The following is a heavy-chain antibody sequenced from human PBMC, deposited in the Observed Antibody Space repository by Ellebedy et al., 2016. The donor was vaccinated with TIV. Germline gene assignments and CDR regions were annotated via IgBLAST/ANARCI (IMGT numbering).Heavy chain of an antibody. CDR3: ARDLTPYASGAGLSDS. Sequence: PGGSLRLSCEASGFSFSNYAMHWVRQSPRKGLEWVAIVSFDVDKKFYLDSVKSRFTISRDNSKNTLYLDMNSVGVEDTAVYYCARDLTPYASGAGLSDSWGQGALVTVSS. J-gene: IGHJ4*02. V-gene: IGHV3-30-3*01. CDR2: VSFDVDKK. CDR1: GFSFSNYA. D-gene: IGHD2-2*01.